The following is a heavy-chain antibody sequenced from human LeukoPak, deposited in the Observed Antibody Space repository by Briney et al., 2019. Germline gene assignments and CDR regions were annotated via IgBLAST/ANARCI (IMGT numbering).Heavy chain of an antibody. V-gene: IGHV3-30*01. CDR2: ISYDGSNK. Sequence: PGRSLRLSCAASGFTFSSYAMHWVRQAPGKGLEWVAVISYDGSNKYYADSVKGRFAISRDNSKNTLYLQMNSLRAEDTAVYYCARDSSGYYRIAGRLDYWGQGTLVTVSS. CDR3: ARDSSGYYRIAGRLDY. J-gene: IGHJ4*02. D-gene: IGHD3-22*01. CDR1: GFTFSSYA.